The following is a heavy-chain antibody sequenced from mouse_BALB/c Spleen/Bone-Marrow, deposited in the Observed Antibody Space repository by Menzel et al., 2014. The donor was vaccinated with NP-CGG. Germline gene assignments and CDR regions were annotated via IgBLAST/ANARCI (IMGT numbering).Heavy chain of an antibody. CDR3: ARGRICVDY. CDR1: GYVFSTYW. J-gene: IGHJ2*01. Sequence: QVQLKQSGAELVRPGSSVKISCKSSGYVFSTYWLNWVKQRPGQGLEWIGQIYPGDCDTDFNGKFKDKATRTADESSNTAYMQLSSLTSEDSAVYFCARGRICVDYWGQGTTRAVSS. V-gene: IGHV1-80*01. CDR2: IYPGDCDT. D-gene: IGHD6-1*01.